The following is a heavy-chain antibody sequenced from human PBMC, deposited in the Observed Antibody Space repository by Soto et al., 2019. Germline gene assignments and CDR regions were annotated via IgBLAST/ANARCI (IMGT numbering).Heavy chain of an antibody. CDR2: IYYSGST. D-gene: IGHD2-2*02. V-gene: IGHV4-30-4*01. CDR1: GGSISSGDYY. Sequence: SETLSLTCTVSGGSISSGDYYWSCIRQPPGKGLEWIGYIYYSGSTYYNPSLKSRVTISVDTSKNQFSLKLSSVTAADTAVYYCASVPAAIYHWFDPWGQGTLVTVSS. CDR3: ASVPAAIYHWFDP. J-gene: IGHJ5*02.